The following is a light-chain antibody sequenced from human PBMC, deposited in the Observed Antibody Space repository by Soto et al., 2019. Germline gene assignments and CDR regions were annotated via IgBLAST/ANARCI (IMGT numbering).Light chain of an antibody. V-gene: IGKV2-28*01. CDR2: LSS. Sequence: DTVMTQSPLSLTVTPGEPASISCRSSQSLLHSNGDSYLDWYLQKPGQSPQLLIYLSSKRASGVPDRFSGSGSGTDFSLKISTVEADDVGVYYCMQGLQSPTFGQGTRVEIK. CDR1: QSLLHSNGDSY. CDR3: MQGLQSPT. J-gene: IGKJ1*01.